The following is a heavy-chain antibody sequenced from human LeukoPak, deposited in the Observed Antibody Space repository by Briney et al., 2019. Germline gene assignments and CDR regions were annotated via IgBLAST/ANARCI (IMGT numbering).Heavy chain of an antibody. J-gene: IGHJ4*02. D-gene: IGHD1-1*01. Sequence: GGSLRLSCSASRFTFSSYTMNWVRQAPGKGLEWVSSIDPSSTYIYYADSVKGRFTISRDNAQNSLYLQMNSLRAEDTAVYYCTRGGANDRFDYWGQGTLVTVSS. CDR3: TRGGANDRFDY. V-gene: IGHV3-21*01. CDR1: RFTFSSYT. CDR2: IDPSSTYI.